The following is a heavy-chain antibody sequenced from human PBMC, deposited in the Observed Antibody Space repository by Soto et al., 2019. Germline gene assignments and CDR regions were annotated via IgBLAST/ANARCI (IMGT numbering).Heavy chain of an antibody. D-gene: IGHD1-7*01. CDR1: GYTFSMSG. CDR2: ISASNDHT. CDR3: ASGTYFDY. Sequence: ASVKVSCKSPGYTFSMSGISWVRQAPGQGLEWMGWISASNDHTNYPQKPQGRVTMTTDTSTSTAYMELRSLTSDDTAVYYCASGTYFDYWGQGTLVTVSS. J-gene: IGHJ4*02. V-gene: IGHV1-18*01.